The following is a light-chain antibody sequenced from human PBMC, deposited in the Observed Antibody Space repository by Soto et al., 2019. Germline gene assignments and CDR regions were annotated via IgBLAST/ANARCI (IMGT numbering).Light chain of an antibody. CDR1: RSDVGAYNY. CDR2: EVT. J-gene: IGLJ1*01. V-gene: IGLV2-14*01. Sequence: QSVLTQPASVSGSPGQSIAISCTGTRSDVGAYNYVSWYQQHPGKAPKLMISEVTNRPSGVSDRFSGSKFGNTASLTISGLQAEDEADYYCSSFTSRFTFVFGTGTKV. CDR3: SSFTSRFTFV.